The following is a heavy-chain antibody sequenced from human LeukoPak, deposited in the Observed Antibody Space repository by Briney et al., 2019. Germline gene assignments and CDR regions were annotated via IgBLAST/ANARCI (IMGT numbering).Heavy chain of an antibody. CDR3: AKGHSDYGTGFDL. Sequence: GGSLRLSCAASGFTFSDFAMSWVRQAPGKGLECVSVISSSGCSTYSADSVKARFTISRDNSKNTLYLQMNSLTADDTAVYYCAKGHSDYGTGFDLWGQGTLVTVPS. J-gene: IGHJ4*02. CDR2: ISSSGCST. CDR1: GFTFSDFA. V-gene: IGHV3-23*01. D-gene: IGHD4-17*01.